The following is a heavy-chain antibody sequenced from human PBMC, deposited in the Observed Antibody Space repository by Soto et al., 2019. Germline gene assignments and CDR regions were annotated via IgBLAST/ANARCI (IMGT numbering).Heavy chain of an antibody. CDR2: INPNSGGT. J-gene: IGHJ5*02. CDR1: GYTFTGYY. CDR3: ARDKGDFWSGYPLNWFDP. V-gene: IGHV1-2*02. D-gene: IGHD3-3*01. Sequence: ASVKVSCKASGYTFTGYYMHWVRQAPGQGLEWMGWINPNSGGTNYAQKFQGRVTMTRDTSISTAYMELSRLRSDDTAVYYCARDKGDFWSGYPLNWFDPWGQGTLVTSPQ.